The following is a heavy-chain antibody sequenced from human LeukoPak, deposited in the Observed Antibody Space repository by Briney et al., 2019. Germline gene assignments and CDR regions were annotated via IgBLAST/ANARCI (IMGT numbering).Heavy chain of an antibody. D-gene: IGHD3-3*01. Sequence: SKTLSLTCTVSGGSISSYYWSWIRRPAGKGLEWIGRIYTSGSTNYNPSLKSRVTMSVDTSKNQFPLKLSSVTAADTAVYYCARDLKRITIFGVVEYFDYWGQGTLVTVSS. V-gene: IGHV4-4*07. CDR2: IYTSGST. J-gene: IGHJ4*02. CDR3: ARDLKRITIFGVVEYFDY. CDR1: GGSISSYY.